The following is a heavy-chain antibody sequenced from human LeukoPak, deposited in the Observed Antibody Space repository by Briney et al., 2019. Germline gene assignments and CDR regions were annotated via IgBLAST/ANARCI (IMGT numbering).Heavy chain of an antibody. CDR3: ARADYHGSGSYKPFDP. CDR1: GGSMSSTTDS. CDR2: IYYSGST. Sequence: SETLSLTCTVSGGSMSSTTDSWGWIRQPPGKGLEWIGSIYYSGSTYYNPSLKSRVILSVDTSKNQFSLKLSSVTAADTAVYYCARADYHGSGSYKPFDPWGQGTLVTASS. J-gene: IGHJ5*02. D-gene: IGHD3-10*01. V-gene: IGHV4-39*01.